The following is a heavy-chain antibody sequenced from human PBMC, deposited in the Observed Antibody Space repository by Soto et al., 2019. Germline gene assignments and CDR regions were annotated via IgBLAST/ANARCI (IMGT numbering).Heavy chain of an antibody. Sequence: GASVEVCCKDSGGTLSSYAMSWVRQAPRQGLEWMGGIIPIFGTANYAQKFQGRVTITADESTSTTYMELSSLRSEDTAVYYCASDYYGSGSYYNDRDYYYGMDVWGQGTTVTVSS. V-gene: IGHV1-69*13. J-gene: IGHJ6*02. CDR1: GGTLSSYA. CDR2: IIPIFGTA. CDR3: ASDYYGSGSYYNDRDYYYGMDV. D-gene: IGHD3-10*01.